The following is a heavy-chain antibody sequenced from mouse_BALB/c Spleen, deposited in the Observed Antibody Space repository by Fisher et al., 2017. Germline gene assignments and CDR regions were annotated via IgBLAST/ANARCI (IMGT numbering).Heavy chain of an antibody. Sequence: KFKGKATLTVDKSSSTAYMELLSLTSEDSAVYYCARFDYDYYAMDYWGQGTSVTVSS. D-gene: IGHD2-4*01. V-gene: IGHV1-26*01. J-gene: IGHJ4*01. CDR3: ARFDYDYYAMDY.